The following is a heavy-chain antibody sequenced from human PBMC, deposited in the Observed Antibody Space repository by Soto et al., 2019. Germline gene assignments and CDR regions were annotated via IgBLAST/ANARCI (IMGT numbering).Heavy chain of an antibody. D-gene: IGHD3-10*02. CDR3: ARSVFT. Sequence: QVQLQESGPGLVKPSQTLSLTCTVSGGSISTGGYYWNWLRQHPGKGLEWIGYLYYSGSTYYNPSLKSRVTITANTSTNQSALKLSSVTAADTAVYYCARSVFTWGQGTLVSDAS. CDR2: LYYSGST. CDR1: GGSISTGGYY. J-gene: IGHJ5*02. V-gene: IGHV4-31*03.